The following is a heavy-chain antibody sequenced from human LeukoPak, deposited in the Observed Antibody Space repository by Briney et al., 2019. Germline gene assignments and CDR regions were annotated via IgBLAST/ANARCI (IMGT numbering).Heavy chain of an antibody. CDR3: AKVGYCSSTSCYWRGTYYFDY. J-gene: IGHJ4*02. CDR1: GFTFSSYA. V-gene: IGHV3-23*01. D-gene: IGHD2-2*01. CDR2: ISGSGGST. Sequence: GGSLRLSXAASGFTFSSYAMSWVRQAPGKGLEWVSAISGSGGSTYYADSVKGRFTISRDNSKNTLYLQMNSLRAEDTAVYYCAKVGYCSSTSCYWRGTYYFDYWGQGTLVTVSS.